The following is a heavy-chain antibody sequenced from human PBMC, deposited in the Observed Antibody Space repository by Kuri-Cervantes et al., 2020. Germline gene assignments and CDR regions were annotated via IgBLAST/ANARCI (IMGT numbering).Heavy chain of an antibody. D-gene: IGHD2-2*01. CDR1: GYTLTGYY. V-gene: IGHV1-69*13. CDR2: IIPIFGTA. J-gene: IGHJ5*02. Sequence: SVKVSCKASGYTLTGYYMHWVRQAPGQGLEWMGGIIPIFGTANYAKKFQDRVTITADESTSTAYMELSSLRSEDTAVYYCARRYFSSTSCYHNWFDPWGQGTLVTVSS. CDR3: ARRYFSSTSCYHNWFDP.